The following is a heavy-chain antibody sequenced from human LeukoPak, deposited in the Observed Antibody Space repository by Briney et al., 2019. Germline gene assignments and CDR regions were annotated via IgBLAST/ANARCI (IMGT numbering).Heavy chain of an antibody. CDR1: GFTFSSYG. Sequence: GRSLRLSCAASGFTFSSYGMHWVRQAPGKGLEWVAFIRYDGSNKYYADSVKGRFTISRDNSKNTLYLQMNSLRAEDTAVYYCALQYYDFWSALWHYMDVWGKGTTVTVSS. D-gene: IGHD3-3*01. V-gene: IGHV3-30*02. CDR3: ALQYYDFWSALWHYMDV. CDR2: IRYDGSNK. J-gene: IGHJ6*03.